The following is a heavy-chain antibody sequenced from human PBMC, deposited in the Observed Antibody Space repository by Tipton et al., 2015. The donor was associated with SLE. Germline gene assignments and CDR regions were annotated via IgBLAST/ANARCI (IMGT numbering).Heavy chain of an antibody. D-gene: IGHD6-6*01. Sequence: SLRLSCEASGFSFSTYSMNWMRQAPGKGLEWVASITKSGNYIYYADSVRGRFTVSRDNANNSISLQMNSLRVEDTAIYFCARSPSGDYWGPGTQVTVSS. CDR1: GFSFSTYS. J-gene: IGHJ4*02. CDR3: ARSPSGDY. CDR2: ITKSGNYI. V-gene: IGHV3-21*01.